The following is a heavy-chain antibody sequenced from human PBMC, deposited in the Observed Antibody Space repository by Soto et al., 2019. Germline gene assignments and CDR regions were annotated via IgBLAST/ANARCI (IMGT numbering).Heavy chain of an antibody. Sequence: EVQLVESGGGLVKPGGSLRLPCAASGFTFSTYRMNWVRQAPGKGLEWVSLISTSSSYIYYADSVKGRFTISRDNAKNSLYLQMNSLRAEDTAVYYCARVAFELVPAANDYWGQGILVTVSS. V-gene: IGHV3-21*01. D-gene: IGHD2-2*01. CDR2: ISTSSSYI. J-gene: IGHJ4*02. CDR3: ARVAFELVPAANDY. CDR1: GFTFSTYR.